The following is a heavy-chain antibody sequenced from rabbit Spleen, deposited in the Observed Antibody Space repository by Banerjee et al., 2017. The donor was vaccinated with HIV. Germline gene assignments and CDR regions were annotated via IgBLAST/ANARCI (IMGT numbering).Heavy chain of an antibody. Sequence: QEQLEESRGGLVKPGGTLTLTCKASGIDFSGSSYMCWVRQAPGKGLEWIACIDTGSSGFTYFASWAKDRFTIAKTSSTTVTLQMTSLTAADTATYFCARDTSSSFSSYGMDLWGPGTLVTVS. V-gene: IGHV1S45*01. J-gene: IGHJ6*01. CDR3: ARDTSSSFSSYGMDL. D-gene: IGHD1-1*01. CDR2: IDTGSSGFT. CDR1: GIDFSGSSY.